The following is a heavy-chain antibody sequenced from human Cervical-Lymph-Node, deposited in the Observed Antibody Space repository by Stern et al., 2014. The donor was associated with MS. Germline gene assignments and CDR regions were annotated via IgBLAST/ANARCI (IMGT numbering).Heavy chain of an antibody. D-gene: IGHD3-22*01. CDR3: ARGGESSGFYDREYFQH. J-gene: IGHJ1*01. V-gene: IGHV1-69*01. CDR2: LFPVIDAA. Sequence: QVQLVQSGAEVKKPGSSVKVSCKASGGTFNNYAFNWVRQAPGHGLEWLGGLFPVIDAADYAPKFPGQVAITADGSTLTAYLDLTNLRSEDTAVYYCARGGESSGFYDREYFQHWGLGTLVTVSS. CDR1: GGTFNNYA.